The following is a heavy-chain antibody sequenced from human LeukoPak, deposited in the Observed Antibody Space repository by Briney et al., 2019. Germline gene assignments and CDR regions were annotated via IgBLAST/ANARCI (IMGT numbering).Heavy chain of an antibody. CDR1: GGSFSGYY. D-gene: IGHD3-3*02. CDR2: INHSGST. V-gene: IGHV4-34*01. CDR3: ARGGFSRRGFDY. J-gene: IGHJ4*02. Sequence: SETLSLTCAVYGGSFSGYYWSWIRQPPGKGLEWIGEINHSGSTNYNPSLKSRVTISVDTSKNQFSLKLSSVTAADTAVYYCARGGFSRRGFDYWGQGTLVTVSS.